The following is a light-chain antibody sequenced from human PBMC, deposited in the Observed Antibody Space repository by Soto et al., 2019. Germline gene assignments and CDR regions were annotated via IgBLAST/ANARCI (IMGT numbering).Light chain of an antibody. J-gene: IGKJ3*01. V-gene: IGKV1-33*01. Sequence: DIQMTQSPSSLSAFVGDRVTITCQASQDIANYLNWYQQKPGKAPRLLIYDASTLEIGVPLRFSGSVSGTDFTPTISSLQNEDIATYYCQHYYGDPPTFGPGTKVDIK. CDR3: QHYYGDPPT. CDR2: DAS. CDR1: QDIANY.